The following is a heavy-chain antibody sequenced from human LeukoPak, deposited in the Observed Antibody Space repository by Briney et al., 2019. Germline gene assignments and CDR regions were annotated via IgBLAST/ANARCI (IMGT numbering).Heavy chain of an antibody. J-gene: IGHJ3*02. CDR1: GVIFDDYA. CDR3: AKPKLELDAFDI. V-gene: IGHV3-9*01. D-gene: IGHD1-7*01. CDR2: ISWNSGSI. Sequence: PGRSLRLSCAASGVIFDDYAMHWVRQAPGKGLEWVSGISWNSGSIGYADSVKGRFTISRDNAKNSLYLQMNSLRAEDTALYYCAKPKLELDAFDIWGQGTMVTVSS.